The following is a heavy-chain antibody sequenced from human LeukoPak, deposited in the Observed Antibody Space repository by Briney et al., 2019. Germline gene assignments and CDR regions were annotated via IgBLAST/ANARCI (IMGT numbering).Heavy chain of an antibody. CDR2: ISAYNGNT. Sequence: ASVKVSCKASGYTFTSYGISWVRQAPGQGLEWMGWISAYNGNTNYAQKLQGRVTMTTDTSTSTAYMELRSLRSDDTAVYYCVRSITMVRGVIFSGAYYFDYWGQGTLVTVSS. V-gene: IGHV1-18*01. CDR1: GYTFTSYG. D-gene: IGHD3-10*01. J-gene: IGHJ4*02. CDR3: VRSITMVRGVIFSGAYYFDY.